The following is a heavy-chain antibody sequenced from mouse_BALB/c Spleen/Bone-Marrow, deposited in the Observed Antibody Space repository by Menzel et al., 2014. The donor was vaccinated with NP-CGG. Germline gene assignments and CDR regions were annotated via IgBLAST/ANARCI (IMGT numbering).Heavy chain of an antibody. CDR2: IWAGGST. J-gene: IGHJ3*01. CDR1: GFSLTSYG. D-gene: IGHD1-1*02. Sequence: VQLQESGPGLVAPSQRLSIPCTVSGFSLTSYGVHWVRQPPGKGLEWLGVIWAGGSTNYNSALMSRLSISKDNSKSQVFLKMNSLQTDDTAMYYCARGYGSAWFAYWGQGTLVTVSA. V-gene: IGHV2-9*02. CDR3: ARGYGSAWFAY.